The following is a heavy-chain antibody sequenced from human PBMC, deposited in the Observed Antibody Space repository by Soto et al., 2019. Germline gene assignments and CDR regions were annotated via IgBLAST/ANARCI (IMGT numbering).Heavy chain of an antibody. D-gene: IGHD3-16*01. CDR1: GGTFSTFG. J-gene: IGHJ4*02. CDR3: ARSAPMDAGDKYYYDF. Sequence: SVKVSCKXSGGTFSTFGISWVRQAPGQGLEWMGGIIPFFGTAKYSQKFEDRISITADESTNTVYMDLRSLTSEDTAIYYCARSAPMDAGDKYYYDFWGQGALVTVSS. V-gene: IGHV1-69*13. CDR2: IIPFFGTA.